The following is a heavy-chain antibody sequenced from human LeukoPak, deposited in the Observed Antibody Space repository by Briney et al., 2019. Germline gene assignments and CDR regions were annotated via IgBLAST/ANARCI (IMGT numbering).Heavy chain of an antibody. V-gene: IGHV3-30*18. CDR2: ISYDGSTK. J-gene: IGHJ4*02. CDR3: AKVPSKMTTRTFDS. CDR1: GFTFSSYG. Sequence: EGSLRLSCAASGFTFSSYGMHWVRQAPGKGLEWVSVISYDGSTKYYADSVQGRFTISRDNSKNTLYLQMSSLRAEDTAVYYCAKVPSKMTTRTFDSWGRGTLVTVSS. D-gene: IGHD5-24*01.